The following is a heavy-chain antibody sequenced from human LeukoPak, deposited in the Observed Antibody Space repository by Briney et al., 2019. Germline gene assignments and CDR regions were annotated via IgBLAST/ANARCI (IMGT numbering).Heavy chain of an antibody. CDR3: TTRYGDISRPSYFDS. CDR2: INENAAIT. Sequence: SGGALRLSCAASGFTFSNAGMGWGRQAPGKGLEGVSSINENAAITTYEDPVNGRFTISRDNSQNTLYLQMYSLRVEDTAVYYCTTRYGDISRPSYFDSWGQGTLVSVSS. D-gene: IGHD4-17*01. CDR1: GFTFSNAG. V-gene: IGHV3-23*01. J-gene: IGHJ4*02.